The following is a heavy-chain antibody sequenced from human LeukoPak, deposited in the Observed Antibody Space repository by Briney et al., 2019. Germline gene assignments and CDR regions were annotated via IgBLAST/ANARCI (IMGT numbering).Heavy chain of an antibody. CDR1: GFTFSSYS. J-gene: IGHJ4*02. D-gene: IGHD4-17*01. CDR2: ISSSSSTI. Sequence: GGSLRLSCAASGFTFSSYSMNWVRQAPGKGLEWVSYISSSSSTIYYADSVKGRFTISRDNAKNSLYLQMNSLRAEGTAVYYCARVRTPGDFYLYYFDYWGQGTLVTVSS. CDR3: ARVRTPGDFYLYYFDY. V-gene: IGHV3-48*01.